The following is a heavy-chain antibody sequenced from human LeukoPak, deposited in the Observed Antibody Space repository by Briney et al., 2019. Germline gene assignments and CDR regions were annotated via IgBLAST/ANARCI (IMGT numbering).Heavy chain of an antibody. V-gene: IGHV1-18*01. J-gene: IGHJ5*02. D-gene: IGHD6-6*01. Sequence: APLKVSCKASGYTFTSYGISWVRQAPGQGLEWMGWISAYNGNTNYAQKLQGRVTMTTDTSTSTAYMELRSLRSDDTAVYYCARDRGRYSSSSWFDPWVQGTLVTVSS. CDR2: ISAYNGNT. CDR1: GYTFTSYG. CDR3: ARDRGRYSSSSWFDP.